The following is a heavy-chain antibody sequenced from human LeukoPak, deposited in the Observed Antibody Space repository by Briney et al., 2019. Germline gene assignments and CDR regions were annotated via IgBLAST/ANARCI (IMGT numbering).Heavy chain of an antibody. D-gene: IGHD1-7*01. V-gene: IGHV1-8*03. J-gene: IGHJ6*03. Sequence: GASVKVSCKAYGYTFINHDIDWVRQAAGQGLEWMGWMNSNSGNTGYAQKFQGRVTFTRDTSISTAYMELSSPRSDDTAVYYCARDGGRKNWNYEYHYMDVWGKGTTVTVSS. CDR2: MNSNSGNT. CDR1: GYTFINHD. CDR3: ARDGGRKNWNYEYHYMDV.